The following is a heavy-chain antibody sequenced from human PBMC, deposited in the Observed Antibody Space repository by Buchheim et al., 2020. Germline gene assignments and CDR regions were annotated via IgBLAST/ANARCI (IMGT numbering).Heavy chain of an antibody. CDR1: GGSFSGYY. V-gene: IGHV4-34*01. Sequence: QVQLQQWGAGLLKPPETLSLTCAVYGGSFSGYYWSWIRQPPGKGLEWIGEINHSGSTNYNPSLKSRVTISVDTSKNQFSLKLSSVTAADTAVYYCARRSSYGRDRHYYMDVWGKGTT. D-gene: IGHD5-18*01. CDR3: ARRSSYGRDRHYYMDV. J-gene: IGHJ6*03. CDR2: INHSGST.